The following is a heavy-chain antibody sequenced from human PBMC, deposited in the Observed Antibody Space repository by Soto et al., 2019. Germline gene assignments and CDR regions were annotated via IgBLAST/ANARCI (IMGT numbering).Heavy chain of an antibody. CDR3: ARAYYDTAGYGLDP. Sequence: QVHLQESGPGLVKPSETLSLTCSVSGVSISRGYWTWIRQPPGKGLEWSGYINYSGSINYNPALESRVIISVDPSTNQFSLRLSSVTAADTAVYYCARAYYDTAGYGLDPWGQGARVPVSS. J-gene: IGHJ5*02. V-gene: IGHV4-59*01. D-gene: IGHD3-22*01. CDR2: INYSGSI. CDR1: GVSISRGY.